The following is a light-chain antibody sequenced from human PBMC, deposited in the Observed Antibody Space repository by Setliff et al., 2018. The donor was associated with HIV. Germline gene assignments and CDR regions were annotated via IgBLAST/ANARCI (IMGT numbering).Light chain of an antibody. CDR1: SSDVGGYNY. V-gene: IGLV2-11*01. CDR2: DVS. Sequence: QSVLTQPRSVSGSPGLSVTISCTGTSSDVGGYNYVSWYQQHPGKAPKLMIFDVSKRPSGVPDRFSGSKSGNTASLTISGLQAEDEADYYCCSYAGRYTFVVGTGTKV. J-gene: IGLJ1*01. CDR3: CSYAGRYTFV.